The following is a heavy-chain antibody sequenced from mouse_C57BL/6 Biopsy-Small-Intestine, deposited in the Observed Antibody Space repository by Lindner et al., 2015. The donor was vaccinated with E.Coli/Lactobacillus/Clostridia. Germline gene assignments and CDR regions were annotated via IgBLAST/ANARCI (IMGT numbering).Heavy chain of an antibody. CDR2: IWTGGGT. Sequence: VQLQESGPGLVAPSQSLSITCTVSGFSLTSYAISWVRQPPGKGLEWLGVIWTGGGTNYKSALKSRLSISKDNSKSQVFLKMNSLQTDDTASYYCARRKYYDSSYDWYFDVWGTGTTVTVSS. CDR3: ARRKYYDSSYDWYFDV. CDR1: GFSLTSYA. D-gene: IGHD1-1*01. J-gene: IGHJ1*03. V-gene: IGHV2-9-1*01.